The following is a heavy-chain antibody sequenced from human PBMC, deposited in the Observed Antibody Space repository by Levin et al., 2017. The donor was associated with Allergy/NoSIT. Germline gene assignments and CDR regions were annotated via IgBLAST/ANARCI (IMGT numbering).Heavy chain of an antibody. D-gene: IGHD4-17*01. CDR2: IYQSGNT. J-gene: IGHJ3*02. CDR3: AKYGDYLAFDI. V-gene: IGHV4-30-2*01. CDR1: GGSISSGGYS. Sequence: SQTLSLTCAVSGGSISSGGYSWSWIRQPPGKGLEWIGYIYQSGNTYYNPSLKSRVTISVDRSKNQFSLKLSSVTAADTAVYYCAKYGDYLAFDIWGQGTMVTVSS.